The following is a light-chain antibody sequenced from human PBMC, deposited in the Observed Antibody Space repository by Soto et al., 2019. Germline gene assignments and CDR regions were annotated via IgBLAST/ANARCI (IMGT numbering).Light chain of an antibody. J-gene: IGKJ4*01. Sequence: DVVVTQSPLSLPVTLGQAASISCRSSQGLVHSDGNTYLSWYQQRPGQPPKVLIYWASTRESGVPGRFSGSGSGTDFTLTISSLQAEDVAVYYCQQYYSTPSFGGGTKVDIK. CDR2: WAS. CDR3: QQYYSTPS. CDR1: QGLVHSDGNTY. V-gene: IGKV4-1*01.